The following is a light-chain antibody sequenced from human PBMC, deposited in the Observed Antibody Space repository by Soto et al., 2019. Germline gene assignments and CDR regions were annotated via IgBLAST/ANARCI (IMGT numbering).Light chain of an antibody. CDR3: HQTYDTLWT. Sequence: DIQLTQFPSFLSASVGDLVTITFRASQTVTRYLHLFQQKPGKAPKLVIFGATNLQTGVSSRFTGSGSGTDFTLTISGLQPEDFATYYCHQTYDTLWTFGQGTKVDIK. CDR1: QTVTRY. J-gene: IGKJ1*01. CDR2: GAT. V-gene: IGKV1-39*01.